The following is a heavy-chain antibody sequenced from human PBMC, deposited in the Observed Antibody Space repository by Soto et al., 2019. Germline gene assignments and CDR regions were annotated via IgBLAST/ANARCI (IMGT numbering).Heavy chain of an antibody. CDR1: GGTFSSYT. D-gene: IGHD3-16*02. V-gene: IGHV1-69*02. CDR3: ARTGDYILGSYRYESWFDL. CDR2: IIPILGIA. J-gene: IGHJ5*02. Sequence: EASVKVSCKASGGTFSSYTISWVRQAPGQGLEWMGRIIPILGIANYAQKFQGRVTITADKSTSTAYMELSSLRSEDTAVYYCARTGDYILGSYRYESWFDLWGQGTLVTVSS.